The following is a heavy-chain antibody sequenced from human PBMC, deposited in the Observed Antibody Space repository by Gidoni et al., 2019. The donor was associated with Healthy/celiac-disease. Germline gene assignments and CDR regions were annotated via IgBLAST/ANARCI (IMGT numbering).Heavy chain of an antibody. J-gene: IGHJ2*01. CDR2: INPSGGST. CDR3: ASRGYYYDSSGSYWYFDL. D-gene: IGHD3-22*01. Sequence: QVQLVQSGAEVKKPGASVKVSCTASGYTFTSYYMHWVRQAPGQGLEWMGIINPSGGSTSYAQKFQGRVTMTRDTSTSTVYMELSSLRSEDTAVYYCASRGYYYDSSGSYWYFDLWGRGTLVTVSS. CDR1: GYTFTSYY. V-gene: IGHV1-46*03.